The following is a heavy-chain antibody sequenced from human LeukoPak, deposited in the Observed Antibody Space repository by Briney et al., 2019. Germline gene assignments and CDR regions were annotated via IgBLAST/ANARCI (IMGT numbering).Heavy chain of an antibody. Sequence: GGSLRLSCAASGFLFRTYWMTWVRQAPGKGLEWVANIKTGGSEQHYLDSVKGRFHISRDNANNSLSLQMNSLRAGDTAVYYCARGANPDDFWGQGTLVTVSS. CDR2: IKTGGSEQ. CDR3: ARGANPDDF. CDR1: GFLFRTYW. V-gene: IGHV3-7*01. J-gene: IGHJ4*02.